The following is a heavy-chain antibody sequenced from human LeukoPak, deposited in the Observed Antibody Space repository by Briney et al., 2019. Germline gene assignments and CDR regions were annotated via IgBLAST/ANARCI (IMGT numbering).Heavy chain of an antibody. Sequence: SGGSLRLSCAASGFTFTSYTMNWVRQAPGKGLEWVSSISSSSNYIHYADSVKGRFTISRDNAKNSLYLQMNSLRAEDTAVYYCARDRLLEDRHYYSYYYMDVWGKGTTVTISS. D-gene: IGHD1-1*01. V-gene: IGHV3-21*01. J-gene: IGHJ6*03. CDR2: ISSSSNYI. CDR3: ARDRLLEDRHYYSYYYMDV. CDR1: GFTFTSYT.